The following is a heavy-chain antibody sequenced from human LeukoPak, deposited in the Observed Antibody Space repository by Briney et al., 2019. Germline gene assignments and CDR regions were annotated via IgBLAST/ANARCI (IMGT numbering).Heavy chain of an antibody. CDR2: IKQDGSEK. J-gene: IGHJ4*02. CDR1: GFTFSSNW. Sequence: GGSLRLSCAASGFTFSSNWMRWVRQAPGKGLEWVDNIKQDGSEKYYVDSVKGRFTISRDNAKNSLYLQMNSLRAEDTAVYYCTRGVITRDYWGQGTLVTVSS. D-gene: IGHD3-22*01. V-gene: IGHV3-7*01. CDR3: TRGVITRDY.